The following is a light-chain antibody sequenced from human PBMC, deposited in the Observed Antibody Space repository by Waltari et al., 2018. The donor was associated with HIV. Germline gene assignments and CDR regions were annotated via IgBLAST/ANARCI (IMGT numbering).Light chain of an antibody. CDR1: QSVSNF. V-gene: IGKV3-11*02. J-gene: IGKJ4*01. CDR2: DAS. CDR3: QHRSSWPPT. Sequence: EIVLTQSPATLSLSTGEKATLSCRASQSVSNFLAWYQQKPGQAPRLLIYDASNRATDIPARFSGSGSGRDFTLTITSLEPEDFADYYCQHRSSWPPTFGGGTKVEIK.